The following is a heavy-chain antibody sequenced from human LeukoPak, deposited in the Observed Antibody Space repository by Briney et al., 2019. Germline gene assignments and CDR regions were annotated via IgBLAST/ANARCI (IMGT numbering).Heavy chain of an antibody. Sequence: PSETLSLTCTVSGGSISSYYWSWIRQPPGKGLEWIGYIYYSGSTNYNPSLKSRVTISVDTTKNQFSLKLSPVTAADTAVYYCARRRSGKLDYWGQGTLVTVSS. V-gene: IGHV4-59*01. J-gene: IGHJ4*02. CDR1: GGSISSYY. CDR3: ARRRSGKLDY. D-gene: IGHD3-3*01. CDR2: IYYSGST.